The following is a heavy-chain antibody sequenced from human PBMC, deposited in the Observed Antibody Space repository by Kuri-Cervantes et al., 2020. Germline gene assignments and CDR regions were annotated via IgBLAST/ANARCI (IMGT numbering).Heavy chain of an antibody. J-gene: IGHJ5*02. Sequence: GESLKISCAASGFTFSNCWMNWVRQAPGKGLEWVATIKQDGSETYYLDSLRGRFTISRDNAKNSLFLQMNSLRAEDTAVYYCARDGRGSDSRFHWFDPWGQGTMVTVSS. CDR3: ARDGRGSDSRFHWFDP. D-gene: IGHD1-26*01. CDR1: GFTFSNCW. CDR2: IKQDGSET. V-gene: IGHV3-7*01.